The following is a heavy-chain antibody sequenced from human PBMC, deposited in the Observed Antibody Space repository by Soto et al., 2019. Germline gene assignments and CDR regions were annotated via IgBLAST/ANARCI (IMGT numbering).Heavy chain of an antibody. CDR1: GGSISSSSYH. CDR2: ISYSGST. D-gene: IGHD6-13*01. Sequence: QLQLQESGPGLVKPSETLSLTCIVSGGSISSSSYHWGWVRQPPGEVLEWIGTISYSGSTFYNPSLKRLVSIPAHTSKNRFSLKLSSVTAADTAVYDCSGDSSNWVWGAFWGQGILVPVSS. V-gene: IGHV4-39*01. CDR3: SGDSSNWVWGAF. J-gene: IGHJ4*02.